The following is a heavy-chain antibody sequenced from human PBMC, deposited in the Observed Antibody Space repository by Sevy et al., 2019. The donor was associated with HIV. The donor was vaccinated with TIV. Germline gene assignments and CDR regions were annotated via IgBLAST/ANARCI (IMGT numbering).Heavy chain of an antibody. CDR2: INPKSGDT. J-gene: IGHJ4*02. CDR3: ARGSTY. V-gene: IGHV1-2*02. CDR1: GYTFTDYS. Sequence: ASVKVSCQASGYTFTDYSLYWVRQAPGQGLEWMGWINPKSGDTGYAQKFLGRVTMTRDTSITTAYLDLTRLRSDDTAIYYCARGSTYWDQGTQVTVSS. D-gene: IGHD2-2*01.